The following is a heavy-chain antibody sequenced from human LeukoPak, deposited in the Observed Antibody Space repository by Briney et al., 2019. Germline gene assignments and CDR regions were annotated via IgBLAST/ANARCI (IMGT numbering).Heavy chain of an antibody. CDR2: ISSYNGNT. V-gene: IGHV1-18*01. CDR1: GYTFTIYG. J-gene: IGHJ4*02. Sequence: ASVKVSFKASGYTFTIYGIIWVRQAPGQGLEWMGWISSYNGNTNYAQKIQGRVTMTTDTSTSTAYMELRSLRSDDTAVYYCARDLPYSSSWESIDYWGQGTLVTVSS. CDR3: ARDLPYSSSWESIDY. D-gene: IGHD6-13*01.